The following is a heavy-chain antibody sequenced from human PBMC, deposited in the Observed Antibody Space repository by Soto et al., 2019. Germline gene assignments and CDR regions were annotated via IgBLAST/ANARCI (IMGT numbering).Heavy chain of an antibody. V-gene: IGHV3-30*18. CDR3: ANSRRGSGIYYHPTYYSYGMDV. Sequence: QVQLVESGGGVVQPGRSLRLSCAASGFTFSSSGMHWVRQAPGKGLEWVAVILSDGTNKFYADSVKGRFTISRDNSKNALYLQTNGLRAEDTAVYYCANSRRGSGIYYHPTYYSYGMDVWGQGTTVTVSS. J-gene: IGHJ6*02. D-gene: IGHD3-10*01. CDR2: ILSDGTNK. CDR1: GFTFSSSG.